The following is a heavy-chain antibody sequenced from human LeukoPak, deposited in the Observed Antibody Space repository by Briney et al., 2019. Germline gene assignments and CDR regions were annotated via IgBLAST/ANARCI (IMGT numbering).Heavy chain of an antibody. Sequence: GGSLRLSCAASGFTFSSYAMHWVRQAPGKGLEWVAVISYDGSNKYYADSVKGRFTISRDNAKNSLYLQMNSLRAEDTAVYYCASWKRWLQAGWDYFDYWGQGALVTVSS. J-gene: IGHJ4*02. V-gene: IGHV3-30-3*01. CDR2: ISYDGSNK. CDR1: GFTFSSYA. CDR3: ASWKRWLQAGWDYFDY. D-gene: IGHD5-24*01.